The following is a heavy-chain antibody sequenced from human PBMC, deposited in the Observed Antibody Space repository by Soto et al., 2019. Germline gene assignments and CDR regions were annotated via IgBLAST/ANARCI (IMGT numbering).Heavy chain of an antibody. CDR2: IFSNDEK. V-gene: IGHV2-26*01. D-gene: IGHD3-10*01. J-gene: IGHJ2*01. CDR1: GFSLSNARMG. CDR3: ARTRIDFLWFGELLPWYFDL. Sequence: QVTLKESGPVLVKPTETLTLTCTVSGFSLSNARMGVSWIRQPPGKALEWLAHIFSNDEKSYSTSLKSRLTISKDTSKSQVVLTMTNMDPVDTATYYCARTRIDFLWFGELLPWYFDLWGRGTLVTVSS.